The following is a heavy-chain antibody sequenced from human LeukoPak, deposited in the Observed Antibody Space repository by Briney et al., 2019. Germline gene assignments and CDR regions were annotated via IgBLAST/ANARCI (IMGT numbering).Heavy chain of an antibody. Sequence: GGSLRLSCAASGFTFSSYAMSWVRQAPGKGLEWVSAISGSGGSTYYADSVKGRFTISRDNAKNSLYLQMTSLRVEDTAVYYCAKTYGHFDDWGQGTLVTVSS. D-gene: IGHD4-17*01. CDR2: ISGSGGST. J-gene: IGHJ4*02. CDR1: GFTFSSYA. V-gene: IGHV3-23*01. CDR3: AKTYGHFDD.